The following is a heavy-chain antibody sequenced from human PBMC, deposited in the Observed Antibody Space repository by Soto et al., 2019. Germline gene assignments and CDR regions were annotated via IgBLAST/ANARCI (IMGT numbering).Heavy chain of an antibody. CDR3: ARHIVVMGSDY. D-gene: IGHD2-15*01. CDR2: IYPGDSDT. J-gene: IGHJ4*02. CDR1: GYSFSNYW. V-gene: IGHV5-51*01. Sequence: GGALKISCKGSGYSFSNYWNGRGRQMPGKGLEWMGIIYPGDSDTRYSPSFQGQVTISADKSISTAYLQWSSLKASDTAMYYCARHIVVMGSDYWGQGTLVTVSS.